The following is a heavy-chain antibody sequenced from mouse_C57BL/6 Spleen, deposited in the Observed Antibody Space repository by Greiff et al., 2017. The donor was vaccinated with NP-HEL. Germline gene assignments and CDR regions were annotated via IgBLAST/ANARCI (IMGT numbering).Heavy chain of an antibody. CDR1: GYTFTSYW. CDR2: IDPSDSYT. D-gene: IGHD2-3*01. J-gene: IGHJ2*01. CDR3: ARADDGYSYFDY. Sequence: QVQLQQPGAELVMPGASVKLSCKASGYTFTSYWMHWVKQRPGQGLEWIGEIDPSDSYTNYNQKFKGKSTLTVDKSSSTAYMQLSSLTSEDSAVEYCARADDGYSYFDYWGQGTTLTVSS. V-gene: IGHV1-69*01.